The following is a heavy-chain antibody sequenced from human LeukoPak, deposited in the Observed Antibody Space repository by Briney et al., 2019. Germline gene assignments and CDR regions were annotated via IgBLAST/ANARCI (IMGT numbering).Heavy chain of an antibody. D-gene: IGHD6-13*01. V-gene: IGHV4-38-2*02. CDR3: ARDRGAAAGTLDY. Sequence: SETLSLTCTVSGYSISTGYYWGWIRQPPGMGLEWIGSVYHGVSTDYNPSLKSRVTISLDTSKNQFSLKLRSVNATDTAVYSCARDRGAAAGTLDYWGQGTMVTVSS. CDR1: GYSISTGYY. CDR2: VYHGVST. J-gene: IGHJ4*02.